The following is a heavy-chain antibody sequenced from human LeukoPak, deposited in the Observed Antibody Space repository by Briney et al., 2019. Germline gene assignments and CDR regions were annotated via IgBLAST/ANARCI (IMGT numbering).Heavy chain of an antibody. J-gene: IGHJ6*02. CDR3: AGEGITIFGVGLYYYYYYGMDV. CDR2: IIPIFGTA. Sequence: ASVKVSCKASGYTFTSYAIHWVRQAPGQGLEWMGGIIPIFGTANYAQKFQGRVTITADESTSTAYMELSSLRSEDTAVYYCAGEGITIFGVGLYYYYYYGMDVWGQGTTVTVSS. D-gene: IGHD3-3*01. V-gene: IGHV1-69*13. CDR1: GYTFTSYA.